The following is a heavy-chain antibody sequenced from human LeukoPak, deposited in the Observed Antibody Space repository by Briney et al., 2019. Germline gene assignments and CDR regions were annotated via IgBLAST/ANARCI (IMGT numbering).Heavy chain of an antibody. CDR3: AKDFANSVGAFDI. CDR2: ISSSSSYI. D-gene: IGHD1-26*01. J-gene: IGHJ3*02. V-gene: IGHV3-11*05. CDR1: GFTFSDYY. Sequence: KPGGSLRLSCAASGFTFSDYYMSWIRQAPGKGLEWVSSISSSSSYIYYADSVKGRFTISRDNAKNSLYLQMNSLRAEDTAVYYCAKDFANSVGAFDIWGQGTMVTVSS.